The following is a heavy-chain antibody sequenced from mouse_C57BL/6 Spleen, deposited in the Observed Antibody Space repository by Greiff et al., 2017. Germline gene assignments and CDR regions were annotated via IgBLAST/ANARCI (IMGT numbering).Heavy chain of an antibody. CDR3: ARRGGYDVEAMDY. Sequence: EVKLMESGGGLVKPGGSLKLSCAATGFTFSSYTMSWVRQTPEKRLEWVATISGGGGNTYYPDRVKGRFTISRDNAKTTLYLQMSSLRSEDTALYYCARRGGYDVEAMDYWGQGTSVTVSS. CDR1: GFTFSSYT. CDR2: ISGGGGNT. V-gene: IGHV5-9*01. J-gene: IGHJ4*01. D-gene: IGHD2-2*01.